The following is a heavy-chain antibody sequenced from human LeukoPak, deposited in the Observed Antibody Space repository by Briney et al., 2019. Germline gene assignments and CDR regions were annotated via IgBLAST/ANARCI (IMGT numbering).Heavy chain of an antibody. V-gene: IGHV4-4*07. Sequence: PSETLSLTCSVSGDSISNYYWSWIRQSAGKGLEWIGRIYSSGSTDYNPSLKSGVSRSADTPKNQFSMKLSYVTTADTALYYWARGDYPCSGKDGAFDIWGQGTMVTVSS. CDR3: ARGDYPCSGKDGAFDI. J-gene: IGHJ3*02. CDR2: IYSSGST. D-gene: IGHD2-8*02. CDR1: GDSISNYY.